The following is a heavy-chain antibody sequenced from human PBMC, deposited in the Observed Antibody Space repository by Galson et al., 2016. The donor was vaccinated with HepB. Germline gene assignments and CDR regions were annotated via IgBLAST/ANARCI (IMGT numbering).Heavy chain of an antibody. CDR2: ISGSGGST. J-gene: IGHJ4*02. Sequence: SLRLSCAASGFTFSSYAMSWVRQAPGKGLGWVSAISGSGGSTYYADSVKGRFAISRDNSKNTLYLQMNSLRAEDAAVYYCTFESTQSSMAGNYWGQGTLVTVSS. V-gene: IGHV3-23*01. CDR3: TFESTQSSMAGNY. CDR1: GFTFSSYA. D-gene: IGHD6-19*01.